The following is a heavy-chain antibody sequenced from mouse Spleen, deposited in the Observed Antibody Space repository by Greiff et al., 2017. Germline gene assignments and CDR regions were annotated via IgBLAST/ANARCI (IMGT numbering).Heavy chain of an antibody. V-gene: IGHV1-20*02. CDR2: INPYNGDT. J-gene: IGHJ4*01. Sequence: EVQLQQSGPELVKPGASVKISCKASGYSFTGYFMNWVMQSHGKSLEWIGRINPYNGDTFYNQKFKGKATLTVDKSSSTAHMELRSLASEDSAVYYCARRGLRSYAMDYWGQGTSVTVSS. CDR3: ARRGLRSYAMDY. CDR1: GYSFTGYF. D-gene: IGHD1-1*01.